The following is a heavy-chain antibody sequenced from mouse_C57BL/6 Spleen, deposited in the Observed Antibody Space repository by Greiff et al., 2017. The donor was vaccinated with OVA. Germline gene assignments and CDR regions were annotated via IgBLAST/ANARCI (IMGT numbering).Heavy chain of an antibody. V-gene: IGHV1-50*01. D-gene: IGHD3-2*02. CDR1: GYTFTSYW. CDR3: ARTSSGYVLFAY. J-gene: IGHJ3*01. Sequence: QVQLQQPGAELVKPGASVKLSCKASGYTFTSYWMQWVKQRPGQGLEWIGEIDPSDSYTNYNQKFKGKATLTVDTSSSTAYMQLSSLTPEDSAVYYCARTSSGYVLFAYWGQGTLVTVSA. CDR2: IDPSDSYT.